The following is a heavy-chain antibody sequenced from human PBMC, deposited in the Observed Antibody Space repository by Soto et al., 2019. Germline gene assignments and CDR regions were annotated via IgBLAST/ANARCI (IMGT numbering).Heavy chain of an antibody. V-gene: IGHV1-69*13. CDR2: IIPIFGTA. CDR1: GGTFSSYA. J-gene: IGHJ6*02. CDR3: SNSGYSSSWYFGYYYYGMDV. D-gene: IGHD6-19*01. Sequence: SVKVSCKASGGTFSSYAISWVRQAPGQGLKWMGGIIPIFGTANYAQMFQGRVTITADESTSTAYMELSSLRSEDTAVYYFSNSGYSSSWYFGYYYYGMDVWGQGTTVTVSS.